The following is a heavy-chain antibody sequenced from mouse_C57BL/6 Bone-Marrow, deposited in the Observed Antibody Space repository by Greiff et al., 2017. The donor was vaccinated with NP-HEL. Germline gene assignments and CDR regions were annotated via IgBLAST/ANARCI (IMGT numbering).Heavy chain of an antibody. V-gene: IGHV1-55*01. Sequence: QVQLQQSGAELVKPGASVKMSCKASGYTFTSYWITWVKQRPGQGLEWIGDIYPGSGSTNYNEKFKSKATLTVDTSSSTAYMQLSSLTSEDSAVYYCARWGWLLPYYYAMDYWGQGTSVTVSS. CDR2: IYPGSGST. CDR3: ARWGWLLPYYYAMDY. D-gene: IGHD2-3*01. J-gene: IGHJ4*01. CDR1: GYTFTSYW.